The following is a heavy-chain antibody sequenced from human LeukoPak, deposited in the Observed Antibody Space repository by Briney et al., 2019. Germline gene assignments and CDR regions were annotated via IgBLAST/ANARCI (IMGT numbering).Heavy chain of an antibody. J-gene: IGHJ5*02. CDR3: ARDYGADYGDYVGWFDP. D-gene: IGHD4-17*01. Sequence: AGGSLRLSCAASGFTFSSYSMNWVRQAPGKGLEWGSYISSSSSTIYYADSVKGRFTISRDNAKNSLYLQMNSLRAEDTAVYYCARDYGADYGDYVGWFDPWGQGTLVTVSS. CDR1: GFTFSSYS. V-gene: IGHV3-48*01. CDR2: ISSSSSTI.